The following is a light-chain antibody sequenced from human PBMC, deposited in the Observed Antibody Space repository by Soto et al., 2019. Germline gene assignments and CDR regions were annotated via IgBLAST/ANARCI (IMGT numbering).Light chain of an antibody. V-gene: IGLV1-51*01. J-gene: IGLJ1*01. Sequence: QSVLTQPPSVSAAPGQKVTISCSGSSSNIGNNYVSWYQQLPGTAPKLLIYDNNKRPSGIPDRFSGSKSGTSATLGITGLQTGDEADYYCSSYAGTDNFYVFGTGTKVTVL. CDR3: SSYAGTDNFYV. CDR2: DNN. CDR1: SSNIGNNY.